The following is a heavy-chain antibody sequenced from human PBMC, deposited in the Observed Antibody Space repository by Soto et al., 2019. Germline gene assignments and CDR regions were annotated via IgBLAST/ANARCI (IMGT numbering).Heavy chain of an antibody. CDR3: VRGGTRYYFDRSGQES. D-gene: IGHD3-22*01. CDR2: INNSSHHA. CDR1: GSAFSDYY. V-gene: IGHV3-11*06. Sequence: GGSPRLSCATSGSAFSDYYMGWIRQVPGKGLEWVSYINNSSHHADYADSVKGRFAISRDNAKSSLYLEMRSLSVDDTAVYYCVRGGTRYYFDRSGQESWGQGVLVTVSS. J-gene: IGHJ5*02.